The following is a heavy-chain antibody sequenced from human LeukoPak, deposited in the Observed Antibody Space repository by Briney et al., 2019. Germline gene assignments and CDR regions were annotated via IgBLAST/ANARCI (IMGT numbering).Heavy chain of an antibody. D-gene: IGHD2-15*01. CDR2: INPNGGCT. CDR3: ARVVVAATLYSGAY. V-gene: IGHV1-2*02. J-gene: IGHJ4*02. CDR1: GYTFTGYY. Sequence: ASVKVSCKASGYTFTGYYMHWLQQAPGQGLAWMGLINPNGGCTNYAQKFQGRVTMTRDTSISTVYMELSRLRSDDTAVYYCARVVVAATLYSGAYLGQGNLVPGSS.